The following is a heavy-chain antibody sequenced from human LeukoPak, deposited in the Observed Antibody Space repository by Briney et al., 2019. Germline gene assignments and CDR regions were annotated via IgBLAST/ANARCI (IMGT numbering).Heavy chain of an antibody. Sequence: PGGSLRLSCAASGFTFSSYSMNWVREAPGKGVEWVSSISSSSSYIYYADSVKGRFTISRDNAKNSLYLQMNSLRAEDTAVYYCARDWDDGFDLWGRGALVTVSS. V-gene: IGHV3-21*01. J-gene: IGHJ2*01. CDR2: ISSSSSYI. CDR1: GFTFSSYS. D-gene: IGHD1-26*01. CDR3: ARDWDDGFDL.